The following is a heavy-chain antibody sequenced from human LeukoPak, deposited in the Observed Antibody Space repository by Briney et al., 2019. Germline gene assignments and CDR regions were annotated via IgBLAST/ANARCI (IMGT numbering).Heavy chain of an antibody. V-gene: IGHV1-2*02. CDR1: GYTFTGYY. CDR3: ANVAVAGIWFDP. D-gene: IGHD6-19*01. Sequence: GASVKVSCKPSGYTFTGYYMHWVRQAPGQGLEWMGWINPNSGGTNYAQKFQGRVTMTRDTSISTAYMELSRLRSDDTAVYYCANVAVAGIWFDPWGQGTLVTVSS. J-gene: IGHJ5*02. CDR2: INPNSGGT.